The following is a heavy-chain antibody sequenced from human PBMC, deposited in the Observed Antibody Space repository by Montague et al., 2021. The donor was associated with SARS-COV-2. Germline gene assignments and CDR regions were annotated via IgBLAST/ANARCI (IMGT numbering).Heavy chain of an antibody. V-gene: IGHV4-59*02. CDR3: VRVRYSDGWTFDY. D-gene: IGHD6-19*01. CDR2: VYSSGST. Sequence: SETLSLTCTVSGVSVTDYYWSWIRQPPGKGLEWIGYVYSSGSTNYNPSLEGRVTMSVDTSKNQFSLKLISVTAADTAVYYCVRVRYSDGWTFDYWGQGTLVTVSS. J-gene: IGHJ4*02. CDR1: GVSVTDYY.